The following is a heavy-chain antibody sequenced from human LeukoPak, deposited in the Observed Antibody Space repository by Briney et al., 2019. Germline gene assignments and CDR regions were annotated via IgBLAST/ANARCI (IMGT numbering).Heavy chain of an antibody. J-gene: IGHJ6*03. CDR1: GYTFTGYY. V-gene: IGHV1-2*02. CDR2: INPNSGGT. CDR3: ARGRGYSYGYYYYSMDV. D-gene: IGHD5-18*01. Sequence: ASVKVSCKASGYTFTGYYMHRVRQAPGQRLESRVWINPNSGGTNSAQKFRGRVTMTRDTSISTAYMELSRLRSDDTAVYYCARGRGYSYGYYYYSMDVWGKGTTVTVSS.